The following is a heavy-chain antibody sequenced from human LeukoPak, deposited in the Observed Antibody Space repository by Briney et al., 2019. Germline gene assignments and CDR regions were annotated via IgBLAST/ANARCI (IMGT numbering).Heavy chain of an antibody. D-gene: IGHD3-22*01. CDR1: GGSISSGTY. V-gene: IGHV4-4*02. CDR2: IYYSGST. CDR3: AKNRLNSGGYPSFEY. J-gene: IGHJ4*02. Sequence: SETLSLNCAVSGGSISSGTYWSWVRQPPGKGLEWIGEIYYSGSTKYNPSLKSRITISVDTSKNQFSLNLRSVTAADTAVYYCAKNRLNSGGYPSFEYWGQGTLVTVSS.